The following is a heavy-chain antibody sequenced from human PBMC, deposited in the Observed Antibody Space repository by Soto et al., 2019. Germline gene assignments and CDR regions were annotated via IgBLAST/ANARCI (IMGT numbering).Heavy chain of an antibody. J-gene: IGHJ4*02. V-gene: IGHV3-30*03. D-gene: IGHD3-22*01. Sequence: GSLRLSCAASGFTFSSYGMHWVRQAPGKGLEWVAVISYDGSNKYYADSVKGRFTISRDNAKNSLYLQMNSLRAEDTAVYYCARVAYYYDSSGYFYWGQGTLVTVSS. CDR3: ARVAYYYDSSGYFY. CDR2: ISYDGSNK. CDR1: GFTFSSYG.